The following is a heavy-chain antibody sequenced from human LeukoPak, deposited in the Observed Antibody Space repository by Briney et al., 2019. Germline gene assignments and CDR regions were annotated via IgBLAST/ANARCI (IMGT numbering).Heavy chain of an antibody. V-gene: IGHV3-21*01. CDR2: ITGSSSYI. CDR3: ARDLGYCSGGSCYYYGMDV. CDR1: GFTFSSYT. D-gene: IGHD2-15*01. Sequence: PGGSLRLSCAASGFTFSSYTMSWVRQAPGKGLEWVSSITGSSSYIYYADSVRGRFTISRDNAKNSVYLQMNSLRAEDTVVYYCARDLGYCSGGSCYYYGMDVGGQGTTVTVSS. J-gene: IGHJ6*02.